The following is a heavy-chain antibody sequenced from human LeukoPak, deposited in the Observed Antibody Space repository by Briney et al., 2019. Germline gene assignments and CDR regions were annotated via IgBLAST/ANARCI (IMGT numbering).Heavy chain of an antibody. V-gene: IGHV1-69*06. Sequence: SVKVSCKTSGDTFRRYAIIWVRQAPGQGLEWMGGIIPMFGAANYAQKFQGRVTFTADKSTDTVYMDLSSLTSEDTAVYYCARGQGYTGYGGYNYWGQGTLVTVSS. CDR1: GDTFRRYA. CDR2: IIPMFGAA. D-gene: IGHD5-12*01. CDR3: ARGQGYTGYGGYNY. J-gene: IGHJ4*02.